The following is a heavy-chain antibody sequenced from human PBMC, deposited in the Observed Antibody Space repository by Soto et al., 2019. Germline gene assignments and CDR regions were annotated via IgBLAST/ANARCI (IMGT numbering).Heavy chain of an antibody. D-gene: IGHD6-19*01. Sequence: NPSETLSLTCTVSGGSITGYYWIWIRQTPGKGLEWIGYIFHDGGTDYNPSLKSRVTISVDTSKNQISLKLNSVTAADTALYYCARVGSSGWSPDYWGRGTLVTVSS. CDR3: ARVGSSGWSPDY. CDR1: GGSITGYY. J-gene: IGHJ4*02. CDR2: IFHDGGT. V-gene: IGHV4-59*01.